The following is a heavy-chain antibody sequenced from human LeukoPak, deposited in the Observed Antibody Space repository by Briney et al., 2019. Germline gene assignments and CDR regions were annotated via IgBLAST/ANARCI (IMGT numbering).Heavy chain of an antibody. CDR2: ISYDGGDK. CDR1: GFTFSSYA. V-gene: IGHV3-30-3*02. D-gene: IGHD1-26*01. Sequence: PGGSLRLSCAASGFTFSSYAMYWVRQAPGKGLEWVAVISYDGGDKYYADSVKGRFTISRDNSKNTLYLQMNSLRAEDTAVYYCAKPDSGTYSLDKWGQGTMVTVSS. CDR3: AKPDSGTYSLDK. J-gene: IGHJ3*02.